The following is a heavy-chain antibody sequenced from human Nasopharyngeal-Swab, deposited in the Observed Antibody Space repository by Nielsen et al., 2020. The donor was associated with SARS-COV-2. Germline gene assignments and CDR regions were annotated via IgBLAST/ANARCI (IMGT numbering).Heavy chain of an antibody. CDR1: GFTFSDYY. J-gene: IGHJ4*02. Sequence: GGSLRLSCAASGFTFSDYYMSWIPQAPGKGLEWVSYISSSGSTIYYADSVKGRFTISRDNAKNSLYLQMNSLRAEDTAVYYCARGAHYYDSSGYSPRYWGQGTLVTVSS. CDR3: ARGAHYYDSSGYSPRY. V-gene: IGHV3-11*04. D-gene: IGHD3-22*01. CDR2: ISSSGSTI.